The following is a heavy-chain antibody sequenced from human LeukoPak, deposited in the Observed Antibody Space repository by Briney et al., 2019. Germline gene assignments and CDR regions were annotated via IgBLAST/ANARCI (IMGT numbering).Heavy chain of an antibody. Sequence: PGGSLRLSCAASGFTFSSYAMSWVRQAPGKGLEWVSSISSSSSYIYYADSVKGRFTISRDNAKNSLYLQMNSLRAEDTAVYYCARVLGSSFQFDYWGQGTLVTVSS. J-gene: IGHJ4*02. CDR1: GFTFSSYA. V-gene: IGHV3-21*01. CDR3: ARVLGSSFQFDY. D-gene: IGHD6-6*01. CDR2: ISSSSSYI.